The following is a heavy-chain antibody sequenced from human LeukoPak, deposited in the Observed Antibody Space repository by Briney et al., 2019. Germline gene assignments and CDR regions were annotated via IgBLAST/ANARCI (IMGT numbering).Heavy chain of an antibody. D-gene: IGHD3-22*01. CDR1: GGTFSSYA. CDR3: ARVGDDSSGYYPPRGAFDI. V-gene: IGHV1-69*13. Sequence: SVKVSCKASGGTFSSYAISWVRQAPAQGLEWMGGIIPIFGTANYAQKFQGRVTITADESTSTAYMELSSLRSEDTAVYYCARVGDDSSGYYPPRGAFDIWGQGTMVTVSS. J-gene: IGHJ3*02. CDR2: IIPIFGTA.